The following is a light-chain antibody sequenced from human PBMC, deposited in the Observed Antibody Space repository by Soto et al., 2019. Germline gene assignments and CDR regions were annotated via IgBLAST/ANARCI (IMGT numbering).Light chain of an antibody. J-gene: IGKJ1*01. V-gene: IGKV3-20*01. CDR2: GAS. CDR1: QSVGSNS. CDR3: QQYDSSPWT. Sequence: EIVLTQSAGTLSLSPGERATLSCRASQSVGSNSLAWYQQRPGQSPRLLIYGASSRANGIPDRFSGSGSGTDFTLTISRLEPEDFAVYYCQQYDSSPWTFGQGTKVEIK.